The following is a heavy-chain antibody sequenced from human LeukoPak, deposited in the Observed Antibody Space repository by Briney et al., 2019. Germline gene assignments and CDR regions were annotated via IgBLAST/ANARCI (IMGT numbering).Heavy chain of an antibody. V-gene: IGHV3-21*01. Sequence: KAGGSLRLSCAASGFTFSTYNMNWVRQAPGKGLEWVSSLSANGKNIHYADSVKGRFTVSRDNAKNSLYLQMDSLRAEDTAIYYCARDLRYCGGSCYGWFDPWGQGTLVTVSS. CDR1: GFTFSTYN. CDR2: LSANGKNI. J-gene: IGHJ5*02. D-gene: IGHD2-21*01. CDR3: ARDLRYCGGSCYGWFDP.